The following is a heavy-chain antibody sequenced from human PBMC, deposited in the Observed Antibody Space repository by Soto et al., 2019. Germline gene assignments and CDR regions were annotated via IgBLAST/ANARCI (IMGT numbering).Heavy chain of an antibody. CDR2: ISGSAIST. CDR3: AHRPSGWYLFDY. CDR1: GFTYSDYA. D-gene: IGHD6-19*01. J-gene: IGHJ4*02. Sequence: GRSLRLSCAASGFTYSDYAMRWVRQAPGKGLEWVSSISGSAISTFYADSVKSRLTITKDTSKNQVVLTMTNMDPVETATYYCAHRPSGWYLFDYWGQGTLVTVSS. V-gene: IGHV3-23*01.